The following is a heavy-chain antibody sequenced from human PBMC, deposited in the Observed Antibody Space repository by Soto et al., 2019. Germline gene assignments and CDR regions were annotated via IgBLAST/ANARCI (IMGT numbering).Heavy chain of an antibody. CDR1: GGSFSGYY. J-gene: IGHJ4*02. V-gene: IGHV4-34*01. CDR2: INHSGST. D-gene: IGHD2-15*01. CDR3: ARAAPRYCGGGSCYSGGDY. Sequence: SETLSLTCAVCGGSFSGYYWSWIRQPPGKGLEWIGEINHSGSTNYNPSLKSRVTISVDTSKNQFSLKLSSVTAADTAVYYCARAAPRYCGGGSCYSGGDYWGQGTLFTSPQ.